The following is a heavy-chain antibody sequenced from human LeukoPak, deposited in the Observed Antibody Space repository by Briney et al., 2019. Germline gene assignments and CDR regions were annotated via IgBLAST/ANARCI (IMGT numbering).Heavy chain of an antibody. CDR1: GFTFSSYS. CDR2: VSRRSSFI. D-gene: IGHD5-12*01. J-gene: IGHJ4*02. Sequence: GGSLRLPCAASGFTFSSYSMNWVRQAPGKGLEWVSSVSRRSSFIFYADSVQGRFTISRDDAKDSLFLQMNSLRAEDTAVYYCARVSDAYDYFFDYWGQGTLVTVSS. V-gene: IGHV3-21*01. CDR3: ARVSDAYDYFFDY.